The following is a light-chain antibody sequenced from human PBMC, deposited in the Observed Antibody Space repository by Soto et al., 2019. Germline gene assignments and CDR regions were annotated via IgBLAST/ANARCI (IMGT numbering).Light chain of an antibody. CDR2: GAS. CDR3: QQYGSSGT. Sequence: LTQSPCTLSLSPGERATLSCRASQSVSNNYLAWSQPKPGKAPRLLIYGASNRATGIPDRLSGSGSGTDFTLTIRRLEPEDFAVYYCQQYGSSGTFGQGTQVDIK. V-gene: IGKV3-20*01. CDR1: QSVSNNY. J-gene: IGKJ1*01.